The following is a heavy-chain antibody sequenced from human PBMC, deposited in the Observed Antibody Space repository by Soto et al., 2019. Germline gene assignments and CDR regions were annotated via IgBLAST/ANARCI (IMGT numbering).Heavy chain of an antibody. J-gene: IGHJ4*02. CDR1: GYTLTELS. CDR2: FDPEDGET. CDR3: ATKSLCSGGSCYSSPFDY. V-gene: IGHV1-24*01. Sequence: ASVKVSCKVSGYTLTELSMHWVRQAPGKGLEWMGGFDPEDGETIYAQKFQGGVTMTEDTSTDTAYMELSSLRSEDTAVYYCATKSLCSGGSCYSSPFDYWGQGTLVTVSS. D-gene: IGHD2-15*01.